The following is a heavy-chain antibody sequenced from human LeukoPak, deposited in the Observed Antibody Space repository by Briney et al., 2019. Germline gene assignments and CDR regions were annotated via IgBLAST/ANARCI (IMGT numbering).Heavy chain of an antibody. Sequence: SETLSLTCAVYGGSFSGYYWSWIRQPPGKGLEWIGEINHSGSTNYNPSLKSRVTISVDTSKNQFSLKLSSVTAADTAVYYCARILRADGSGSYYTHFDYWGQGTLVTVSS. D-gene: IGHD3-10*01. V-gene: IGHV4-34*01. CDR3: ARILRADGSGSYYTHFDY. CDR1: GGSFSGYY. J-gene: IGHJ4*02. CDR2: INHSGST.